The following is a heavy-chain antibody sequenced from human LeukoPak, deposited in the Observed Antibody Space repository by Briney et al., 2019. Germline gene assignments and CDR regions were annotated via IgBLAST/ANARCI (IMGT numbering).Heavy chain of an antibody. CDR1: GGSISSSSYY. J-gene: IGHJ4*02. CDR2: IYYSGST. D-gene: IGHD1-26*01. Sequence: SETLSLTCTVSGGSISSSSYYWGWIRQTPGKGLEWIGSIYYSGSTFYSPSLKSRATISVDTSKNQFSLKLSSVTAADTAVYYCASLRERSYYARGFDYWGQGTLVTVSS. CDR3: ASLRERSYYARGFDY. V-gene: IGHV4-39*01.